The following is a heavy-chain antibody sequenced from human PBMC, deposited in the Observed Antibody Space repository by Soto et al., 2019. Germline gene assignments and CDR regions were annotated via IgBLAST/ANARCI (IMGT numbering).Heavy chain of an antibody. D-gene: IGHD6-13*01. CDR3: AKGGDSSSWKNWFDP. V-gene: IGHV3-23*01. J-gene: IGHJ5*02. Sequence: EVQLLESGGGLVQPGGSLRLSCAASGFTFSNYAMTWVRQAPGKGLEWVSGISGSGSSIYYADSVKGRFTISRDNSKNSLYLQMNRLSAEETAVYYCAKGGDSSSWKNWFDPWGQGTLVTVSS. CDR1: GFTFSNYA. CDR2: ISGSGSSI.